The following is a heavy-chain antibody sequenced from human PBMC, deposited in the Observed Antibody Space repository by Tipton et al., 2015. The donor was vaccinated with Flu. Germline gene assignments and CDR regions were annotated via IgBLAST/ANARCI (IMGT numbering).Heavy chain of an antibody. V-gene: IGHV3-9*01. J-gene: IGHJ4*02. CDR1: GFTFDDYA. CDR2: ISWNSGSI. D-gene: IGHD6-19*01. Sequence: SLRLSCAASGFTFDDYAMHWVRQAPGKGLEWVSGISWNSGSIGYADSVKGRFTISRDNAKNSLYLQMNSLRAEDTALYYCAKDGTAVADYYFDYWGQGTLVTVSS. CDR3: AKDGTAVADYYFDY.